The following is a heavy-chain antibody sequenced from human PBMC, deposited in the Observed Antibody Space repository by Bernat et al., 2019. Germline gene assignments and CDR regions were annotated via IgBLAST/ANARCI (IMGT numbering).Heavy chain of an antibody. CDR3: ARGYSSSPFDY. D-gene: IGHD6-6*01. J-gene: IGHJ4*02. CDR2: INHSGST. CDR1: GGSFSGYY. V-gene: IGHV4-34*01. Sequence: QVPLQQWGAGLLKPSETLSLTCAVYGGSFSGYYWSWIRQPPGKGLEWIGEINHSGSTNYNPSLKSRVTISVDTSKNQFSLKLSSVTAADTAVYYCARGYSSSPFDYWGQGTLVTVSS.